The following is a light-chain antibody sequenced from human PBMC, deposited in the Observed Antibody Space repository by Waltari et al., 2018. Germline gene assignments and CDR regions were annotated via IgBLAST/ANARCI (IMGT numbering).Light chain of an antibody. CDR2: EVR. Sequence: QSALTQPASMSGSPGQSITISCTGTSTDLGTYNVVSWYQHHPGNAPNLIIYEVRKRPSGISDRFSGSMSGSTASLTISRLQAEDEAEYYCCSFAGNSYVFGTGTKVTVL. J-gene: IGLJ1*01. V-gene: IGLV2-23*02. CDR3: CSFAGNSYV. CDR1: STDLGTYNV.